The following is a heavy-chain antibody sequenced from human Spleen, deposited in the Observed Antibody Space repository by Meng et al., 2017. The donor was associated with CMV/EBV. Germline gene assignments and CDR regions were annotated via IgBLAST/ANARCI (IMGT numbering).Heavy chain of an antibody. CDR1: GFTFSSYA. CDR3: ARDRYYAMDV. V-gene: IGHV3-74*01. J-gene: IGHJ6*02. CDR2: INSDGSGR. Sequence: GSLKISCAASGFTFSSYAMSWVRQAPGKGLVWVSHINSDGSGRSYADSVKGRFTISRDNAKNTLYLQMNSLRAEDTAVYYCARDRYYAMDVWGQGTTVTVSS.